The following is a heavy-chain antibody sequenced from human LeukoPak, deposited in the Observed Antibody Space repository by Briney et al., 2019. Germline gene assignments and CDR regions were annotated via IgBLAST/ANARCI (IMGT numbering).Heavy chain of an antibody. V-gene: IGHV1-69*05. CDR3: ARDVHGDYGSGWFDP. CDR2: IMPLFGTA. D-gene: IGHD4-17*01. Sequence: SVKVSCKTSGGTFNNSAISWVRQAPGQGLEWLGGIMPLFGTAGYAQKFQGRVTITKEESTRTVYLELTSLTSDDTAVYYCARDVHGDYGSGWFDPWGQGTLVSVSS. CDR1: GGTFNNSA. J-gene: IGHJ5*02.